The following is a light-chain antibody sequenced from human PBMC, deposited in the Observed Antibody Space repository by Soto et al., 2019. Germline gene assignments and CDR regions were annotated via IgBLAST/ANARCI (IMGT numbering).Light chain of an antibody. V-gene: IGLV2-11*01. J-gene: IGLJ1*01. Sequence: QSALTQPRSVSGSPGQSVTISCTGTSIDVGGYNYVSWYQQHPGKAPILMIYDVSKRPSGVPDRFSGSKSGNTASLTISGLQAEDEADYYCCSYAGSYTHYVFGTGTKLTVL. CDR1: SIDVGGYNY. CDR3: CSYAGSYTHYV. CDR2: DVS.